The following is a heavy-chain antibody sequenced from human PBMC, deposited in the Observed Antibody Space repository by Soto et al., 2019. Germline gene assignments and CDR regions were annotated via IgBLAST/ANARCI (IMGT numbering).Heavy chain of an antibody. CDR3: ARESEDLTSNFDY. CDR1: GFTFTRYS. V-gene: IGHV3-21*06. J-gene: IGHJ4*02. Sequence: GGTLRLSCAASGFTFTRYSMNWVRQAPGKGLEWVSSISSTTNYIYYGDSMKGRFTISRDNAKNSLYLEMNSLRAEDTAVYHCARESEDLTSNFDYWGQGTLVTVSS. CDR2: ISSTTNYI.